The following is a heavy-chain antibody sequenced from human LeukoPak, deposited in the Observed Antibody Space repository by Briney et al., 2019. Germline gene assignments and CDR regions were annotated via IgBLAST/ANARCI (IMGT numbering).Heavy chain of an antibody. Sequence: ASEKVSCKASGYTFTGYYMHWVRQAPGQGLEWMGRINPNSGGTNYAQKFQGRVTMTRDTSISTAYMELSRLRSDDTAVYYCASLGYCSGGSCYSLRAFDIWGQGTMVTVSS. D-gene: IGHD2-15*01. J-gene: IGHJ3*02. CDR3: ASLGYCSGGSCYSLRAFDI. CDR2: INPNSGGT. CDR1: GYTFTGYY. V-gene: IGHV1-2*06.